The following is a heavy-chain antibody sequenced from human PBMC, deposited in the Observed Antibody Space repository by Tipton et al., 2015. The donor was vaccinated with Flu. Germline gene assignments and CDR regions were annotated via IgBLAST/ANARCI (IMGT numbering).Heavy chain of an antibody. J-gene: IGHJ6*03. D-gene: IGHD6-13*01. CDR3: ARGSGSSWYYYYYYYMDV. Sequence: TLSLTCAVYGGSFSGYYWSWIRQPPGKGLEWIGEINHSGSTNYNPSLKSRVTISVDTSKNQFSLKLSSVTAADTAVYYCARGSGSSWYYYYYYYMDVWGKGTTVTVSS. V-gene: IGHV4-34*01. CDR2: INHSGST. CDR1: GGSFSGYY.